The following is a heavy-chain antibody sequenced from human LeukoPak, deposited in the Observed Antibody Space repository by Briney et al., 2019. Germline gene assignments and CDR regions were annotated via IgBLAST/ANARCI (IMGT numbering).Heavy chain of an antibody. Sequence: PGGSLRLSCAASGFTFDDYAMHWVRQAPGKGLEWVSGISWNSGSIGYADSVKGRFTISRDNAKSSLYLQMNSLRAEDTALYYCATLIAVAGIERDYWGQGTLVTVSS. CDR2: ISWNSGSI. CDR1: GFTFDDYA. D-gene: IGHD6-19*01. V-gene: IGHV3-9*01. CDR3: ATLIAVAGIERDY. J-gene: IGHJ4*02.